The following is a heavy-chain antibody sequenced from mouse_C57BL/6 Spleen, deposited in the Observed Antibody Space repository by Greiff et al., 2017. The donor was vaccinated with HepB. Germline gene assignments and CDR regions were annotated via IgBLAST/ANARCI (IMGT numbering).Heavy chain of an antibody. D-gene: IGHD2-3*01. J-gene: IGHJ1*03. CDR2: ISYDGSN. CDR1: GYSITSGYY. Sequence: EVQLQESGPGLVKPSQSLSLTCSVTGYSITSGYYWNWIRQFPGNKLEWMGYISYDGSNNYNPSLKNRISITRDTSKNQFFLKLNSVTTEDTATYYCAREDGYYGYFDVWGTRTTVTVSS. V-gene: IGHV3-6*01. CDR3: AREDGYYGYFDV.